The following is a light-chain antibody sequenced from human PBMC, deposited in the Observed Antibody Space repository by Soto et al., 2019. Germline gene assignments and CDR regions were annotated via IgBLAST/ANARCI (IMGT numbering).Light chain of an antibody. CDR3: SLYTSSSVV. CDR2: DVS. Sequence: QSVLTQPASVSGSPGQSITISCTGTSSDVGGYNYVSWYQQHPGKAPKLMIYDVSNRPSGVSNRFSGSKSGNTASLTISGLQAEYEADYYCSLYTSSSVVFGGGTTVTVL. CDR1: SSDVGGYNY. V-gene: IGLV2-14*01. J-gene: IGLJ2*01.